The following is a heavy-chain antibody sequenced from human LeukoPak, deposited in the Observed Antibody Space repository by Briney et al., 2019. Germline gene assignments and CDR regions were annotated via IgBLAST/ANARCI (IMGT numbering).Heavy chain of an antibody. V-gene: IGHV4-31*03. J-gene: IGHJ4*02. CDR1: GGSISSGGYY. Sequence: PSETLSLTCTVSGGSISSGGYYWSWIRQHPGKGLEWIGYIYYSGSTYYNPSLKSRVTISVDTSKNQFSLKLSSATAADTAVYYCARELIVARYFDYWGQGTLVTVSS. D-gene: IGHD5-12*01. CDR3: ARELIVARYFDY. CDR2: IYYSGST.